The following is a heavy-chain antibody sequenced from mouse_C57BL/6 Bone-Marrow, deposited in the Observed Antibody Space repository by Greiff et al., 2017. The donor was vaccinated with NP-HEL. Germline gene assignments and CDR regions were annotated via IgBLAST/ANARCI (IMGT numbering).Heavy chain of an antibody. CDR2: IYPGDGDT. CDR1: GYAFSSYW. CDR3: ARPYYSTLAWLAY. J-gene: IGHJ3*01. D-gene: IGHD2-5*01. Sequence: VQLQQSGAELVKPGASVKISCKASGYAFSSYWMNWVKQRPGKGLEWIGQIYPGDGDTNYNGKFKGKATLTADKSSSTAYMQLSSLTSEDSAVYFCARPYYSTLAWLAYWGQGTLVTVSA. V-gene: IGHV1-80*01.